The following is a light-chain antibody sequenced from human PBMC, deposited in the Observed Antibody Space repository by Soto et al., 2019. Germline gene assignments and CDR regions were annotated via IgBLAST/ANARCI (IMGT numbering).Light chain of an antibody. CDR3: IQSLRAPWT. V-gene: IGKV2-28*01. CDR1: QSLLHSNGYNY. Sequence: DIVMTQSPLSLPVTPGEPASISCRSSQSLLHSNGYNYLSWYIQKPGGSPQLLIYLGPQRGSGVQDRFSGSGSGTHFPLRISSVEAEDLGAEYGIQSLRAPWTFGQGTKVEI. CDR2: LGP. J-gene: IGKJ1*01.